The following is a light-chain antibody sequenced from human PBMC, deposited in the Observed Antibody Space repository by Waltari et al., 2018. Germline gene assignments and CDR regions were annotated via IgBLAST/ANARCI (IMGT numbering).Light chain of an antibody. J-gene: IGKJ4*01. CDR3: QQYDGSVVT. Sequence: EIVLTQSPGTLSLSPGERVILSCRASQYITGGWMTWYHQKPGQAPRLLIYASSTRATGVPDRFSGSGSGTDFTLTISRLEPEDSXVYYCQQYDGSVVTFGGGTKVEIK. CDR1: QYITGGW. V-gene: IGKV3-20*01. CDR2: ASS.